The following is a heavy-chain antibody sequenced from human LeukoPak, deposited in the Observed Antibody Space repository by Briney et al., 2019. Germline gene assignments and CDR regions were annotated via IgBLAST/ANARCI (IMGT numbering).Heavy chain of an antibody. Sequence: PGRSLRLSCAASGFTFSSHGMHWVRQAPGKGLEWVAVISYDGSSKYYKDSVKGRFNLSRDNSKSTVYLQMNSLRAEDTAVDYCAKRRTADTAMVTHYYGMDVWGQGTRSSSP. CDR3: AKRRTADTAMVTHYYGMDV. J-gene: IGHJ6*02. V-gene: IGHV3-30*18. D-gene: IGHD5-18*01. CDR2: ISYDGSSK. CDR1: GFTFSSHG.